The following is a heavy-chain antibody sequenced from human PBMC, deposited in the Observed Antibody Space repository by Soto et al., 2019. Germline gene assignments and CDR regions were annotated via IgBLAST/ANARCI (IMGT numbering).Heavy chain of an antibody. CDR3: ARQGYCSGGSCHPYIAY. CDR2: ISSSSSTI. Sequence: EVQLVESGGGLVQPGGSLRLSCAASGFTFSSYSMNWVRQAPGKGLEWVSYISSSSSTIYYADSVKGRFTISRDNAKNSLYLQMNSLSAEDTAVYYCARQGYCSGGSCHPYIAYWGQGTLVTVSS. V-gene: IGHV3-48*01. J-gene: IGHJ4*02. CDR1: GFTFSSYS. D-gene: IGHD2-15*01.